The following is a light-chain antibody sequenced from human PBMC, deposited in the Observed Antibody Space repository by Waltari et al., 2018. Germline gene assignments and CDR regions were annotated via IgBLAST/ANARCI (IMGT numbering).Light chain of an antibody. Sequence: AIRLTQSPSPFSASTGSRVTRTYRASQGINTYVACYQQKPGKAPNLLIYAASILQSGVPSRFSGSGSGTDFTLTISCLQSEDFATYYCQQYYNYPYTFGQGTKVEIK. CDR3: QQYYNYPYT. CDR1: QGINTY. J-gene: IGKJ2*01. CDR2: AAS. V-gene: IGKV1-8*01.